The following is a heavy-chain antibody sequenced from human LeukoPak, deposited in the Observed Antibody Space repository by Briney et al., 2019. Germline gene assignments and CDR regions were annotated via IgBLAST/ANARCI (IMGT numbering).Heavy chain of an antibody. D-gene: IGHD6-19*01. CDR2: ISYSGST. Sequence: PSETLSLTCTVSGGSISSSSYYWGWVRQPPGKGLEWIGSISYSGSTYYNPSLRSRVTISIDTSKNQFSLKLTSVTAADTAVYHCASDPFSSAWEFDYWGQGTLVTVSS. V-gene: IGHV4-39*01. CDR3: ASDPFSSAWEFDY. J-gene: IGHJ4*02. CDR1: GGSISSSSYY.